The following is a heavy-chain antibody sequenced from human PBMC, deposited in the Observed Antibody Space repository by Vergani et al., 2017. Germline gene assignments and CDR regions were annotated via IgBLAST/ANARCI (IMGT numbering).Heavy chain of an antibody. CDR3: ASIDY. J-gene: IGHJ4*02. CDR2: IRSKAYGGTI. V-gene: IGHV3-49*03. Sequence: EVQLVESGGGLVQPGRSLRLSCTASGFTFGDYAMSWFRQAPGKGLEWVGFIRSKAYGGTIEYAASVKGRFTISRDNSKNTLYLQMNSLRAEDTAVYYCASIDYWGQGTLVTVSS. CDR1: GFTFGDYA.